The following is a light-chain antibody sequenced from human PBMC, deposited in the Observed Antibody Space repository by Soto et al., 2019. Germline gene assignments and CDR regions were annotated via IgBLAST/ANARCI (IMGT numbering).Light chain of an antibody. CDR3: SSYAGSNNPYV. V-gene: IGLV2-8*01. Sequence: QSVLTQPLSASGSPGQSVPIACTGTSSDVGGYNYVSWYQQHPGKAPKLMIYEVSKRPSGVPDRFSGSKSGNTASLTVSGLQAEDQADYYCSSYAGSNNPYVFGTSTKVTVL. CDR2: EVS. J-gene: IGLJ1*01. CDR1: SSDVGGYNY.